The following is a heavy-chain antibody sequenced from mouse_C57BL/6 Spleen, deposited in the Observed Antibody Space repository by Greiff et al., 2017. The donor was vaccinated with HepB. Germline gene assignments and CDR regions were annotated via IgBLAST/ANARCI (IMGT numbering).Heavy chain of an antibody. CDR1: GYTFTSYW. V-gene: IGHV1-5*01. D-gene: IGHD2-4*01. J-gene: IGHJ2*01. CDR2: IYPGNSDT. Sequence: VQLQQSGTVLARPGASVKMSCKTSGYTFTSYWMHWVKQRPGQGLEWIGAIYPGNSDTSYNQKFKGKAKLTAVTAASTAYMELSSLTNEDSAVYDCTRRNSDYDAYFDYWGQGTTLTVSS. CDR3: TRRNSDYDAYFDY.